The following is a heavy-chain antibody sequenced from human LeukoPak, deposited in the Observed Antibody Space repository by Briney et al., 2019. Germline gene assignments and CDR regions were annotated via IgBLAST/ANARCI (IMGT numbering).Heavy chain of an antibody. D-gene: IGHD3-22*01. J-gene: IGHJ1*01. Sequence: GGSLRLSCAGTGFTFSTYSMNWVRQAPGKGLEWVSSISSSSTYIYYAGSVKGRFTISRDNAKNSLYLQMNSLRAEDTAVYYCAKTRGPLLPEHWGQGTLVTVSS. CDR2: ISSSSTYI. CDR1: GFTFSTYS. CDR3: AKTRGPLLPEH. V-gene: IGHV3-21*01.